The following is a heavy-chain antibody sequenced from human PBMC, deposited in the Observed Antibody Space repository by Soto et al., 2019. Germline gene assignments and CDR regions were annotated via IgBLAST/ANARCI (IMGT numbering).Heavy chain of an antibody. V-gene: IGHV4-59*08. CDR2: IHNSGSA. D-gene: IGHD6-19*01. CDR1: NGSIGNYY. CDR3: ARHGISGWYDN. J-gene: IGHJ5*02. Sequence: QVQLQESGPGLVKPSETLSLTCTVSNGSIGNYYWTWIRQPPGKGLEWVGYIHNSGSANNNPSLKRRVTMSFDKSTNQFSLTLTSVTAADTAIYCCARHGISGWYDNWGQGTLVTVSS.